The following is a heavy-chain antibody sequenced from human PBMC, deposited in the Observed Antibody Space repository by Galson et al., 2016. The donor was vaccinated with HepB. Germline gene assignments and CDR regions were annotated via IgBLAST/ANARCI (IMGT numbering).Heavy chain of an antibody. Sequence: PALVKPTQTLTLTCTFSGFSLTTSGVAVGWIRLPPGKALEWLALIYWDDDKRYSPSLKSRLTITKDTSKNRVVLTMTNMDPVDTATYYCVHIVHSGSYYYFAYWGQGTLVTVSS. CDR2: IYWDDDK. V-gene: IGHV2-5*02. CDR3: VHIVHSGSYYYFAY. J-gene: IGHJ4*02. D-gene: IGHD1-26*01. CDR1: GFSLTTSGVA.